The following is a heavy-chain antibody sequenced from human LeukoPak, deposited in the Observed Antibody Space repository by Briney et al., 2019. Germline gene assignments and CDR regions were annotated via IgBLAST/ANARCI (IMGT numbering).Heavy chain of an antibody. CDR3: ARGYTFPYYYMDI. V-gene: IGHV4-59*01. CDR2: IYYSGIT. J-gene: IGHJ6*03. CDR1: GGSISSYY. Sequence: SETLSLTCTVSGGSISSYYWSWIRQPPGKGLEWIGYIYYSGITNYNPSLKSRVTISVDTSKNQLSLKMTSVAAADTAVYYCARGYTFPYYYMDIWGKGTTVTVSS. D-gene: IGHD2-2*02.